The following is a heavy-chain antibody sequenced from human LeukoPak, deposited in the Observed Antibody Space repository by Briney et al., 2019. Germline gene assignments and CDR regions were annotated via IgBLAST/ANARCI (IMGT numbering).Heavy chain of an antibody. Sequence: GGSLRLSCAASGFTFSNAWMSWVRQAPGKGLEWVGRIKSKTDGGTTDYAAPVKGRFTISRDDSKNTPYLQMNSLKTEDTAVYYCTTGTLLNYYYYGMDVWGKGTTVTVSS. CDR2: IKSKTDGGTT. CDR1: GFTFSNAW. J-gene: IGHJ6*04. CDR3: TTGTLLNYYYYGMDV. D-gene: IGHD3-10*01. V-gene: IGHV3-15*01.